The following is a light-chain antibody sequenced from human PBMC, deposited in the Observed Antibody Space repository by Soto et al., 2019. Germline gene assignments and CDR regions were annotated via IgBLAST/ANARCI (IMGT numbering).Light chain of an antibody. CDR1: QGITNW. J-gene: IGKJ1*01. CDR2: TAT. Sequence: DIQMTQSPSFVSASVGDRVTITCRASQGITNWLAWYQQKPGKAPKPLIFTATSLESGVASRFSGSGSGTDFTLTISSLQPEDVSTYFCQQANSFPWTFGQGTYVEIK. V-gene: IGKV1-12*01. CDR3: QQANSFPWT.